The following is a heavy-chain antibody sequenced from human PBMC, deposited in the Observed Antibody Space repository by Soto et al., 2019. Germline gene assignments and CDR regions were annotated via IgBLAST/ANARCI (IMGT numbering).Heavy chain of an antibody. J-gene: IGHJ3*02. D-gene: IGHD3-10*01. CDR3: ARDSPTVRGVINAFDI. CDR2: INAGNGNT. V-gene: IGHV1-3*01. Sequence: QVQLVQSGAEVKKPGASVKVSCKASGYTFTTYAMHWVRQAPGQRLEWMGWINAGNGNTKYSQKFQGRVTFTRDTYATTADMELSSLTSEDTAVFYCARDSPTVRGVINAFDIWGQGTLVTVSS. CDR1: GYTFTTYA.